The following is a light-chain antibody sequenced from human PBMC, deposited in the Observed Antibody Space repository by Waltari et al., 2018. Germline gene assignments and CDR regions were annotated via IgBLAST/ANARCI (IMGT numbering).Light chain of an antibody. CDR2: DVS. J-gene: IGLJ3*02. CDR1: SSDAGGYNY. V-gene: IGLV2-14*03. CDR3: SSYTSSSFWV. Sequence: QSALTQPASVSGSPGQSITISCTGTSSDAGGYNYVPWYQQHPGKAPKLMIYDVSNRPSGVSNRFSGSKSGNTASLTISGLQAEDEADYYCSSYTSSSFWVFGGGTKLTVL.